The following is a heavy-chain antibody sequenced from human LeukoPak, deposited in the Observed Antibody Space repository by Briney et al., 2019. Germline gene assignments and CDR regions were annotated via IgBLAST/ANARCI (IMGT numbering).Heavy chain of an antibody. J-gene: IGHJ4*02. CDR2: IYPGDSDT. D-gene: IGHD2-15*01. CDR1: GCGFTSYW. CDR3: ARHADCSGGSCSNDY. V-gene: IGHV5-51*01. Sequence: GASLQISSQGSGCGFTSYWICWVRRLPGKGLEWMGIIYPGDSDTRYSPSFQSQVTISADKSISTAYLKWSSLKASDTALYYCARHADCSGGSCSNDYWGQGTLVTVSS.